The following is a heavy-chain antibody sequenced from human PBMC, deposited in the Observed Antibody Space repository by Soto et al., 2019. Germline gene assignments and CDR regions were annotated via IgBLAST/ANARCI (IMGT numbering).Heavy chain of an antibody. CDR1: GGSISSSSYY. Sequence: QLQLQESGPGLVKPSETLSLTCTVSGGSISSSSYYWGWIRQPPGKGLEWIGSIYYSGSTYYNPSLKSRVTISVDTSMNQFSLKLSSVTAADTAVYYCARHTWWSDYYYYGMDVWGQGTTVTVSS. D-gene: IGHD2-15*01. J-gene: IGHJ6*02. V-gene: IGHV4-39*01. CDR3: ARHTWWSDYYYYGMDV. CDR2: IYYSGST.